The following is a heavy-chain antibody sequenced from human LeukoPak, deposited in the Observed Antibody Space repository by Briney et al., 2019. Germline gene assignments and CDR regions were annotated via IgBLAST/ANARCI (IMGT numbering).Heavy chain of an antibody. J-gene: IGHJ5*02. CDR1: GFTFSSYW. CDR2: IKQDGSEK. CDR3: AKITPGDYARERFNWFDP. D-gene: IGHD4-17*01. Sequence: GGSLRLSCAASGFTFSSYWMSWVRQAPGKGLEWVANIKQDGSEKYYVGSVTRRLTISRANATNSLYLPMNSLRAEDTAVYYCAKITPGDYARERFNWFDPWGQGTLVTVSS. V-gene: IGHV3-7*01.